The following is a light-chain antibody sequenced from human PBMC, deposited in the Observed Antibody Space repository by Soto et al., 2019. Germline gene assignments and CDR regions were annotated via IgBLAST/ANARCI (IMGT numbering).Light chain of an antibody. Sequence: DIVLTQSPGTLSLSPGERATLSCRASQTVRDGYLAWYQQKPGQAPRLFIYGASARATGIPDRFSGSGSGTDFTLTISGLEPGDFVVYYCQQYGVSMFTFGQGAKLEIK. CDR3: QQYGVSMFT. V-gene: IGKV3-20*01. CDR2: GAS. CDR1: QTVRDGY. J-gene: IGKJ2*01.